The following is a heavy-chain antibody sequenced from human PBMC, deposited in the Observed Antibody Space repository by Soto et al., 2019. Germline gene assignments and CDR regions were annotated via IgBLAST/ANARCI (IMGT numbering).Heavy chain of an antibody. CDR2: IYGGGTT. J-gene: IGHJ4*02. D-gene: IGHD6-19*01. Sequence: EVQLVESGGGLIQPGGSLRLSCAASGFAVSSKYMTWVRQAPGKGLEWVTVIYGGGTTYYADSVKGRFTISRDTSKNTLDLQMNSLRAKDTAVFYCGQTTGWHGFDFWGQGTLVTVSS. CDR3: GQTTGWHGFDF. V-gene: IGHV3-53*01. CDR1: GFAVSSKY.